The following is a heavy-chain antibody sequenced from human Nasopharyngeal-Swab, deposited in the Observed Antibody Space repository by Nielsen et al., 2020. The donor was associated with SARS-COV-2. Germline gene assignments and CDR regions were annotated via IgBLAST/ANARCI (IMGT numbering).Heavy chain of an antibody. CDR1: GFTFNNYN. J-gene: IGHJ6*02. CDR2: ISSSSSYI. CDR3: ARDGLDYDFWSAYFMDV. V-gene: IGHV3-21*01. Sequence: GESLKISCAASGFTFNNYNFNWVRQAPGKGLEGASSISSSSSYIYYADSVKGRFTISRDNAKNSLYLQMNSLRAEDTAVYYCARDGLDYDFWSAYFMDVWGQGTTVTVSS. D-gene: IGHD3-3*01.